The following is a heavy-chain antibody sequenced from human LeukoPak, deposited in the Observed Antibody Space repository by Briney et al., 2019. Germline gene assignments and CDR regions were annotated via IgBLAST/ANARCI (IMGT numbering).Heavy chain of an antibody. CDR3: ARGPITTRSHFDY. V-gene: IGHV1-69*01. J-gene: IGHJ4*02. CDR2: IIPIFATA. Sequence: SVKVSCKASGGTFISYAISWLRQAPGQGLEWMGGIIPIFATANYAQKFQGRVTITADESTSTAYMELSSLRSEDTAVYYCARGPITTRSHFDYWGQGTLVTVSS. D-gene: IGHD3-22*01. CDR1: GGTFISYA.